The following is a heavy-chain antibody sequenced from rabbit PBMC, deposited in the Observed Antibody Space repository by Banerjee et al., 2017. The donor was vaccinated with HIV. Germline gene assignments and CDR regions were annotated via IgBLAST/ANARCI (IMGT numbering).Heavy chain of an antibody. Sequence: QEQLEESGGDLVKPGASLTLTCTASGFSLNIYAMCWVRQAPGKGLERIACIYTGSSGSTYYASWAKGRFTFSKTSSTTVTLYMGSLTAADTATYFCARDLAGVIGWNFSLWGQGTLVTVS. CDR1: GFSLNIYA. V-gene: IGHV1S45*01. CDR3: ARDLAGVIGWNFSL. D-gene: IGHD4-1*01. CDR2: IYTGSSGST. J-gene: IGHJ4*01.